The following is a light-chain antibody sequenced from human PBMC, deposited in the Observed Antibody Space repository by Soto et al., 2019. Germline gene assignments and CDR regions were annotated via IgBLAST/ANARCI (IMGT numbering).Light chain of an antibody. V-gene: IGLV2-14*01. CDR2: DVS. Sequence: QAVVTQPASVSGSPGQSITISCTGTSSDVGGYNYVSWYQQHPGKAPKLMIYDVSNRPSGVSNRFSGSKSGDTASLTISGLQAEDEADYYCSSYSSISAYVFGIGTKLTVL. J-gene: IGLJ1*01. CDR3: SSYSSISAYV. CDR1: SSDVGGYNY.